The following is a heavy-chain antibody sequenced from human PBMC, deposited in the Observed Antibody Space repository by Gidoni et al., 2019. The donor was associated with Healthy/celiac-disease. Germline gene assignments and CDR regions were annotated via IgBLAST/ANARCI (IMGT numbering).Heavy chain of an antibody. D-gene: IGHD6-6*01. CDR2: IIPIFGTA. J-gene: IGHJ6*02. V-gene: IGHV1-69*01. Sequence: QVQLVQSGAEVKKPGSSVKVSCKASGGPFRSYAISWVRQAPGQGLEWMGGIIPIFGTANYAQKFQGRVTITADESTSTAYMELSSLRSEDTAVYYCAEYSSSSRNYYYGMDVWGQGTTVTVSS. CDR1: GGPFRSYA. CDR3: AEYSSSSRNYYYGMDV.